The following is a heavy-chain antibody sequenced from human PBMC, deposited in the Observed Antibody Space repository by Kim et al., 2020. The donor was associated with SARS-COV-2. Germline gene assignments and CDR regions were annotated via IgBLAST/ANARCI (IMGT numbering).Heavy chain of an antibody. J-gene: IGHJ4*02. CDR3: AKAAYSSGYFDY. D-gene: IGHD6-19*01. Sequence: YAASVKGRLTITRDNSKNTLYLQMNSLRAEDTAVYYCAKAAYSSGYFDYWGQGTLVTVSS. V-gene: IGHV3-23*01.